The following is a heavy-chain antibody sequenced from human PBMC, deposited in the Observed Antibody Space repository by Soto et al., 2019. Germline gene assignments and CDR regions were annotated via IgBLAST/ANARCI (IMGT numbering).Heavy chain of an antibody. J-gene: IGHJ4*02. CDR3: AKHPSGAAAQGSYYFDY. Sequence: GGSLRLSCAASGFTFSSYAMSWVRQAPGKGLEWVSAISGSGGSTYYADSVKGRFTISRDNSKNTLYLQMNSLRAEDTAVYYCAKHPSGAAAQGSYYFDYWGRGTLVTVSS. CDR2: ISGSGGST. D-gene: IGHD2-2*01. V-gene: IGHV3-23*01. CDR1: GFTFSSYA.